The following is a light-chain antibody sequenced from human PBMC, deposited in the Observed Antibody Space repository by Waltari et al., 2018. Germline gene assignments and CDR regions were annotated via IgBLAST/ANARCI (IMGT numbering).Light chain of an antibody. CDR1: QNIDSS. CDR3: QQSYSTPPA. J-gene: IGKJ4*01. V-gene: IGKV1-39*01. Sequence: DIQITQSPSSLSASIGDRVTMTCRASQNIDSSLNWYQQKPGKAPKLLISFASSLQSGVPSRFSGGGSGTDYTLTISSLQPEDFATYYCQQSYSTPPAFGGGTKVEI. CDR2: FAS.